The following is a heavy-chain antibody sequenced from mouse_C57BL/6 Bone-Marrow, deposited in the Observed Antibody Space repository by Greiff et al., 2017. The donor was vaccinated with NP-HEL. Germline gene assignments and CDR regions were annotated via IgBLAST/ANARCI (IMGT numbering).Heavy chain of an antibody. CDR2: IYPGSGST. D-gene: IGHD3-1*01. CDR1: GYTFTSYW. Sequence: QVQLQQSGAELVKPGASVKMSCKASGYTFTSYWITWVKQRPGQGLEWIGDIYPGSGSTNYNEKFKSKATLTVDTSSSTAYMQLSSLTSEDSAVYYCARSGFPYAMDYWGQGTSVTVSS. CDR3: ARSGFPYAMDY. V-gene: IGHV1-55*01. J-gene: IGHJ4*01.